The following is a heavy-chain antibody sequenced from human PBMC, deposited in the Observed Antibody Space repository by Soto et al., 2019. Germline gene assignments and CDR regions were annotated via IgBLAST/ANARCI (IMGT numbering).Heavy chain of an antibody. Sequence: GGSLRLSCAASGFTFSSYGMHWVRQAPGKGLEWVAVISYDGSNKYYADSVKGRFTISRDNSKNTLYLQMNSLRAEDTAVYYCAKDTRLTSPYYYYGMDVWGQGTTVT. V-gene: IGHV3-30*18. CDR1: GFTFSSYG. CDR3: AKDTRLTSPYYYYGMDV. D-gene: IGHD5-12*01. J-gene: IGHJ6*02. CDR2: ISYDGSNK.